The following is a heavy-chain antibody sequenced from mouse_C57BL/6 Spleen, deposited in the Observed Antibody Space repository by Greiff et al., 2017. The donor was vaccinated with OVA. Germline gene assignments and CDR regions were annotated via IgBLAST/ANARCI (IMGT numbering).Heavy chain of an antibody. CDR3: ARATGPFYYFDY. D-gene: IGHD4-1*02. CDR2: IYPGDGDT. V-gene: IGHV1-82*01. J-gene: IGHJ2*01. Sequence: QVQLQQSGPELVKPGASVKISCKASGYAFSSSWMNWVKQRPGKGLEWIGRIYPGDGDTNYNGKFKGKATLTADKSSSTAYMQLSSLTSEDSAVYFCARATGPFYYFDYWGQGTTLTVSS. CDR1: GYAFSSSW.